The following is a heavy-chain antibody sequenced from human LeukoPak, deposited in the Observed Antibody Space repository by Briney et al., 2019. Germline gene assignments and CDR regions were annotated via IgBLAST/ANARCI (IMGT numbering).Heavy chain of an antibody. Sequence: GGSLRLSCVASGFAFSSFAIHWVRQAPGKGLEWVAVISYDGSNKYYADSVKGRFTISRDNSKNTLYLQMNSLRVEDTAVYYCATLDYYDSSGYIDVFDIWGQGTLVTVSS. CDR2: ISYDGSNK. D-gene: IGHD3-22*01. V-gene: IGHV3-30*04. CDR3: ATLDYYDSSGYIDVFDI. CDR1: GFAFSSFA. J-gene: IGHJ3*02.